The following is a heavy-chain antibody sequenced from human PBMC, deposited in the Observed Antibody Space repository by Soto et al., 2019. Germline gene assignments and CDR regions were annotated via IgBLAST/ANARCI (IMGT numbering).Heavy chain of an antibody. J-gene: IGHJ4*02. D-gene: IGHD6-6*01. CDR2: ISSSSDTI. CDR3: PTSSSFCDY. CDR1: GFTLPGYS. Sequence: EVQGVESGGDLVQPGGSLRLSCAPSGFTLPGYSMNWVRQAPGKGLEWVSYISSSSDTIYYADSVKGRFTISRDNAKNLPYLYMQTLTAEDTPLYYCPTSSSFCDYWGQGTPVTVSS. V-gene: IGHV3-48*01.